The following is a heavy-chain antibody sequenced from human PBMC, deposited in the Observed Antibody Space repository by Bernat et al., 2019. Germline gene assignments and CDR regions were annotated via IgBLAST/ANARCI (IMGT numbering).Heavy chain of an antibody. D-gene: IGHD3-3*01. Sequence: QVQLVQSGAEVKKPGASVKVSCKASGYTFTGYYMHWLRQAPGQGLEWMGWINPNSGGTNYAQKCQGWVPMTRDTSISTAYMELSRLRSDDTAVYYCARGDFWSGYYLFDPWGQGTLVTVSS. V-gene: IGHV1-2*04. J-gene: IGHJ5*02. CDR3: ARGDFWSGYYLFDP. CDR2: INPNSGGT. CDR1: GYTFTGYY.